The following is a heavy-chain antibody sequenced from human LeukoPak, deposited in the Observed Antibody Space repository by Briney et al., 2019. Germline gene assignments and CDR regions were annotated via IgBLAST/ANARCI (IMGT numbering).Heavy chain of an antibody. CDR3: ARIYSSGWTGYYYYMDV. CDR2: IYYSGST. V-gene: IGHV4-59*01. CDR1: GGSISSYY. J-gene: IGHJ6*03. Sequence: SETLSLTCSVSGGSISSYYWSWIRQPPRKGLEWVGYIYYSGSTNYNPSLKSRVTISVDTSKNQFSLKLSSVTAADTAVYYCARIYSSGWTGYYYYMDVWGKGTTVTVSS. D-gene: IGHD6-19*01.